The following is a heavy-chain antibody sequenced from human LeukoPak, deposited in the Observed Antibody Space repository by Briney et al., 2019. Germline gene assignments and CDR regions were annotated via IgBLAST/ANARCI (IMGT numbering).Heavy chain of an antibody. Sequence: GGSLRLSCAASEFTFSSYAMHWVRQAPGKGLEWVAVISYDGSNKYYADSVKGRFTISRDNAKNSLYLQMNSLRAEDTAVYYCACSIAAAVGQIYYYYYGMDVWGQGTTVTVSS. CDR3: ACSIAAAVGQIYYYYYGMDV. CDR1: EFTFSSYA. D-gene: IGHD6-13*01. J-gene: IGHJ6*02. V-gene: IGHV3-30-3*01. CDR2: ISYDGSNK.